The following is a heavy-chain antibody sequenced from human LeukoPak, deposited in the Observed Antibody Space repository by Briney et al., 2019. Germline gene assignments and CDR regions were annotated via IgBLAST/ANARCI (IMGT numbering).Heavy chain of an antibody. CDR3: ARYGTSRSLVGATGGDWFDP. V-gene: IGHV1-69*05. Sequence: GASVKVSCKASGGTFSSYAISWVRQAPGQGLEWMGGIIPIFGTANYAQKFQGRVTITTDESTSTAYMELSSLRSEDTAVYYCARYGTSRSLVGATGGDWFDPWGQGTLVTVSS. D-gene: IGHD1-26*01. J-gene: IGHJ5*02. CDR1: GGTFSSYA. CDR2: IIPIFGTA.